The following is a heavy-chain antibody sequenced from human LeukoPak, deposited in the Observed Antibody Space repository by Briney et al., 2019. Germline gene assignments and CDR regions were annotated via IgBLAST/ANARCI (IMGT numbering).Heavy chain of an antibody. CDR1: GGSLSGHY. CDR2: INHSGST. Sequence: PSETLSLTCAVYGGSLSGHYWGWLRQPPGKGLEWIGEINHSGSTTYNPSLKSRVTISVDTSKNQFSLKLTSVTAADTAVYYCARNEDCSGGSCYNWFDPWGQGTLVTVSS. CDR3: ARNEDCSGGSCYNWFDP. D-gene: IGHD2-15*01. J-gene: IGHJ5*02. V-gene: IGHV4-34*01.